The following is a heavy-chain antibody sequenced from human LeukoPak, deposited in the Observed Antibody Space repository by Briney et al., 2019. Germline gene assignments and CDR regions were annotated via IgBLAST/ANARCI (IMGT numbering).Heavy chain of an antibody. CDR1: GFSFSNYA. V-gene: IGHV3-23*01. D-gene: IGHD3-22*01. CDR2: ISGSGGSS. Sequence: PGGSLRLSCAASGFSFSNYAMSWVRQAPGKGLEWVSTISGSGGSSYYADSVKGRFTISRDNSKNTLYLQMNSLRAEDTAVYYCAKVAARFYFDTSGYSDYWGQGTLVTVSS. CDR3: AKVAARFYFDTSGYSDY. J-gene: IGHJ4*02.